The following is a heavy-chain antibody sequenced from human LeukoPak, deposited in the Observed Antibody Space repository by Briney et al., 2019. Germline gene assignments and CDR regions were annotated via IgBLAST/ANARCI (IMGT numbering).Heavy chain of an antibody. J-gene: IGHJ3*02. V-gene: IGHV3-48*03. CDR3: ARLNHDAFDI. CDR1: GFTFSSYE. CDR2: ISSSGSTI. D-gene: IGHD1-14*01. Sequence: GGSLRLSCAASGFTFSSYEMNWVRQAPGKGLEWVSYISSSGSTIYYADSVRGRFTISRDNAKNSLYLQMSSLRAEDTAIYYCARLNHDAFDIWGQGTMVTVSS.